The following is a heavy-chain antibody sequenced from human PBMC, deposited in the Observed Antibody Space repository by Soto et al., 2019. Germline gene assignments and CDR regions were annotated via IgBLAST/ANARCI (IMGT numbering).Heavy chain of an antibody. CDR2: IYYSGST. CDR1: GGSISSSSYY. V-gene: IGHV4-39*01. D-gene: IGHD3-3*01. J-gene: IGHJ4*01. CDR3: ARALDKSGYYTYPFDY. Sequence: SETLSLTCTVSGGSISSSSYYWGWIRQPPGKGLGWIGSIYYSGSTYFNPSLKSRVTISVDTSKNQFSLKLSSVTAADTAVYYCARALDKSGYYTYPFDYWGHGTLVTVSS.